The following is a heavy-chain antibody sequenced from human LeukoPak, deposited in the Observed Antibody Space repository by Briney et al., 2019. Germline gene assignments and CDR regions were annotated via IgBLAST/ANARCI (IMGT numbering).Heavy chain of an antibody. Sequence: GGSLRLSCAASGFTFSSYGMNWVRQAPGKGLEWVSGINWNGDNTGYGDSVKGRFTISRDNTKNSLYLQMNTMRVEDTALYYCARGAGSGWSGWFDSWGQGTLVIVSS. CDR2: INWNGDNT. CDR3: ARGAGSGWSGWFDS. V-gene: IGHV3-20*04. CDR1: GFTFSSYG. D-gene: IGHD6-19*01. J-gene: IGHJ5*01.